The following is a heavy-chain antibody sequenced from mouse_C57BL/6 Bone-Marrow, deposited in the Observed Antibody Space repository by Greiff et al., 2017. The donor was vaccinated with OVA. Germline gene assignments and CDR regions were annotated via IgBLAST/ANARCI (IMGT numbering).Heavy chain of an antibody. Sequence: QVQLQQSGAELVRPGASVKLSCKASGYTFTDYYINWVKQRPGQGLEWIARIYPGSGNTYYNEKFKGKATLTAEKSSSTAYMQLSSLTSEDSAVYFCARRKVSDYWGQGTTLTVSS. CDR1: GYTFTDYY. CDR2: IYPGSGNT. J-gene: IGHJ2*01. V-gene: IGHV1-76*01. CDR3: ARRKVSDY.